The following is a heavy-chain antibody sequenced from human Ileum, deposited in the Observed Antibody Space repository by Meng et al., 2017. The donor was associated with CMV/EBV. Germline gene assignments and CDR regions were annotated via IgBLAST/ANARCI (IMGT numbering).Heavy chain of an antibody. D-gene: IGHD2-2*01. Sequence: VSVVSISSSGYFWSWIRQHPGKGLEWIGYIYYSGTTYYNPSLKSRVTISLDTSRNQFSLKLNSVTDADTAMYYCARTGSTSWGYFDYWGQGTLVTVSS. CDR1: VVSISSSGYF. CDR2: IYYSGTT. J-gene: IGHJ4*02. V-gene: IGHV4-31*02. CDR3: ARTGSTSWGYFDY.